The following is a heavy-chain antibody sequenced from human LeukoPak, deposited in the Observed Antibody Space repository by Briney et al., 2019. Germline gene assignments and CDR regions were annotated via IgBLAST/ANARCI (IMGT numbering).Heavy chain of an antibody. CDR3: ARGLRLLWFGELLYYFDY. CDR1: GGSISSYY. V-gene: IGHV4-59*01. J-gene: IGHJ4*02. CDR2: IYYSGST. Sequence: SETLSLTCTVSGGSISSYYWSWIRQPPGKGLEGIGYIYYSGSTNYNPSLKSRVTISVDTSKNQFSLKLSSVTAADTAVYYCARGLRLLWFGELLYYFDYWGQGTLVTVSS. D-gene: IGHD3-10*01.